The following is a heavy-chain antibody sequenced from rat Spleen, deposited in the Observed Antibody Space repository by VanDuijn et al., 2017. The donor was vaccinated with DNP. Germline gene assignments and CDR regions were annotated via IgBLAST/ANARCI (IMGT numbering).Heavy chain of an antibody. J-gene: IGHJ4*01. Sequence: QVQLKEPGPGLAQPSQTLPLPCYVAGFSLTSYYVHWVRQPSGKGLEWMGVIWKHGATRYNSALKSRLSFSKATSKSQVFLKLNSLQTEDTATDYCARDLIIRDTTSAMDAWGQGTSVTVSS. V-gene: IGHV2-41*01. D-gene: IGHD4-3*01. CDR1: GFSLTSYY. CDR3: ARDLIIRDTTSAMDA. CDR2: IWKHGAT.